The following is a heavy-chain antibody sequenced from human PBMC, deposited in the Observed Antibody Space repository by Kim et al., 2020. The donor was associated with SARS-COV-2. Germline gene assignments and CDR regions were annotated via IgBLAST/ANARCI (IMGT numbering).Heavy chain of an antibody. Sequence: NPSLKSRVTISVDTSKNQFSLKLSSVTAADTAVYYCARVRVVEMYYGMDVWGQGTTVTVSS. V-gene: IGHV4-59*01. J-gene: IGHJ6*02. CDR3: ARVRVVEMYYGMDV.